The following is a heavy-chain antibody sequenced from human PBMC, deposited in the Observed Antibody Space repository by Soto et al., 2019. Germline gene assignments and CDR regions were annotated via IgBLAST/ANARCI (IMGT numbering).Heavy chain of an antibody. V-gene: IGHV3-30*18. J-gene: IGHJ4*02. CDR3: AKFPRRIFKYSSSSIDY. CDR2: ISYDGSNK. CDR1: GFTFSSYG. Sequence: PGGSLRLSCAASGFTFSSYGMHWVRQAPGKGLEWVAVISYDGSNKYYADSVKGRFTISRDNSKNTLYLQMNSLRAEDTAVYYCAKFPRRIFKYSSSSIDYWGQGTLVTVSS. D-gene: IGHD6-6*01.